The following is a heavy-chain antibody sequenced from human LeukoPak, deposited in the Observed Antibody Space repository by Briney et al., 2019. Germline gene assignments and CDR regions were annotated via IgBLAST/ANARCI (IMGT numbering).Heavy chain of an antibody. Sequence: GESLKISCEGSGYIFTTYWIGWVRRMPGKGLGWMGAIYPGCSETTYSPSFQGPVTISVDKSIRTAYLQWSSLKASDSAIYYCAAASSSTSAGYFQDWGQGTLVTVSS. V-gene: IGHV5-51*01. D-gene: IGHD2-2*01. CDR1: GYIFTTYW. CDR2: IYPGCSET. CDR3: AAASSSTSAGYFQD. J-gene: IGHJ1*01.